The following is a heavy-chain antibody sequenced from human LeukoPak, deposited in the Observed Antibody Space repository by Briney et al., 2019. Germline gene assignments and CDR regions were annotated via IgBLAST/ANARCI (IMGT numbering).Heavy chain of an antibody. CDR2: IDPCSGDT. CDR3: ARSKKFCRGGSCDFDY. J-gene: IGHJ4*02. V-gene: IGHV1-2*06. D-gene: IGHD2-15*01. Sequence: GASVKVSCKASGYTFTGYYIHYVRQAPGQGLEWMGRIDPCSGDTNYAQKFQGRVTMARDTSISTAYMELSRLRSDDTAVFYCARSKKFCRGGSCDFDYWGQGTLLTVSS. CDR1: GYTFTGYY.